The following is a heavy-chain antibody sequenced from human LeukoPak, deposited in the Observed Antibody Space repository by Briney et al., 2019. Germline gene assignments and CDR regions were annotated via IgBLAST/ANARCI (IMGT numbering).Heavy chain of an antibody. V-gene: IGHV3-21*01. CDR3: AKERRWQQNYFGS. Sequence: PGRSLRLSCAASGFTFSSYSMNWVRPAPGKGLGWVSSISSSSSNIYYADSVKGRFTISRDNAKNSLYLQMNSRRAEDTAVYYCAKERRWQQNYFGSWGQGTLVTVSS. D-gene: IGHD5-24*01. CDR1: GFTFSSYS. J-gene: IGHJ4*02. CDR2: ISSSSSNI.